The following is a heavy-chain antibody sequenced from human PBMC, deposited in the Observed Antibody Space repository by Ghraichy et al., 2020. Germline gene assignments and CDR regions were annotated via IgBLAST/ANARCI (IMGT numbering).Heavy chain of an antibody. J-gene: IGHJ6*03. Sequence: GESLNISCTASGFTFSSYWMSWVRQAPGKGLEWVANIKQDGSEKYYVDSLKGRFTISRDNAKNSLYLQMNSLRAEDTAVYYCARRGNRPQAYYYYYYMDVWGTGTTVTVSS. D-gene: IGHD4-23*01. CDR3: ARRGNRPQAYYYYYYMDV. CDR2: IKQDGSEK. V-gene: IGHV3-7*03. CDR1: GFTFSSYW.